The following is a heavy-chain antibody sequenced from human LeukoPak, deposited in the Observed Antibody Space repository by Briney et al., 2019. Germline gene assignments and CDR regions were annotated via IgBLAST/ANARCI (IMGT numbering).Heavy chain of an antibody. D-gene: IGHD5-12*01. CDR3: ARGPYSGYAAGGHNWFDP. CDR1: GYTFTSYD. CDR2: MNPNSGNT. Sequence: ASVKVSCKASGYTFTSYDINWVRKATGQGLEWMGWMNPNSGNTGYAQKFQGRVTMTRNTSISTAYMELSSLRSEDTAVYYCARGPYSGYAAGGHNWFDPWGQGTLVTVSS. V-gene: IGHV1-8*01. J-gene: IGHJ5*02.